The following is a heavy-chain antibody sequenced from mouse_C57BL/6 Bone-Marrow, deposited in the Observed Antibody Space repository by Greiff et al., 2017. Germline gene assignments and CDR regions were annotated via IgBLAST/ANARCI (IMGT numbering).Heavy chain of an antibody. Sequence: VQLQQSGAELVRPGASVKLSCTASGFNIKDDYMHWVKQRPEQGLEWIGWIDPENGDTEYASKFQGKATITADTSSNTAYLQLSSLTSEDTAVYYCTTPGSSLYYAMDDWGQGTSVTVSS. V-gene: IGHV14-4*01. CDR2: IDPENGDT. CDR1: GFNIKDDY. D-gene: IGHD1-1*01. CDR3: TTPGSSLYYAMDD. J-gene: IGHJ4*01.